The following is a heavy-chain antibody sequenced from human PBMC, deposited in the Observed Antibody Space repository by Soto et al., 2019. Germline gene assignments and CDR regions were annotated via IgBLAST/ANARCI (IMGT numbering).Heavy chain of an antibody. CDR2: ISGSGGST. CDR3: AKHGGNNYYYRDFDC. V-gene: IGHV3-23*01. Sequence: GGSLRLSCAAPGFTFSSYAMSWVRQAPGKGLEWVSSISGSGGSTYHADSVKGRFTISRDNSQNTLYLQMNSLRAEDTALYYCAKHGGNNYYYRDFDCWGQGALVTVSS. D-gene: IGHD3-22*01. J-gene: IGHJ4*02. CDR1: GFTFSSYA.